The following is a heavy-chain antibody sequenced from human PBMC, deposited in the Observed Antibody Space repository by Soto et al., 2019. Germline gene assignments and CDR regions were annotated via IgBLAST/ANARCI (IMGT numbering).Heavy chain of an antibody. CDR3: PSGYSYGLHWFDP. J-gene: IGHJ5*02. D-gene: IGHD5-18*01. CDR1: CGSISGSSYY. Sequence: SETLSLTCHFSCGSISGSSYYLCGIRQPPGKGLEWIGSIYYSGSTYYNPSLKSRVTISVDTSKNQFSLRLSSVTAADTAVFYCPSGYSYGLHWFDPWGQGTLVTVSS. V-gene: IGHV4-39*01. CDR2: IYYSGST.